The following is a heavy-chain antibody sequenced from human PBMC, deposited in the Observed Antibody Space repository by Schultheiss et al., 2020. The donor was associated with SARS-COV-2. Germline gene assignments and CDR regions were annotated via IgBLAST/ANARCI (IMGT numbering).Heavy chain of an antibody. CDR1: GFTFSSYS. V-gene: IGHV3-30*12. CDR3: AKDAHCSGGSCYSGDFDY. Sequence: GGSLRLSCAASGFTFSSYSMNWVRQAPGKGLEWVAVISYDGSNKYYADSVKGRFTISRDNAKNTLYLQMNSLRAEDTAVYYCAKDAHCSGGSCYSGDFDYWGQGTLVTVSS. J-gene: IGHJ4*02. D-gene: IGHD2-15*01. CDR2: ISYDGSNK.